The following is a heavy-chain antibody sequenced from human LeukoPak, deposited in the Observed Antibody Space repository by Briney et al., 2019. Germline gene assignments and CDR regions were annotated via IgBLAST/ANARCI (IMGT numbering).Heavy chain of an antibody. V-gene: IGHV3-53*01. Sequence: GGSLRLSCAASGFTVSSNYMSWVRQAPGKGLEWVSVIYSGGSTYYSDSVKGRFTISRDNSKNTLYLQLNNLRAEDTAVHYCARASIAAAGYYFDYWGQGTLVTVSS. CDR3: ARASIAAAGYYFDY. CDR2: IYSGGST. D-gene: IGHD6-13*01. CDR1: GFTVSSNY. J-gene: IGHJ4*02.